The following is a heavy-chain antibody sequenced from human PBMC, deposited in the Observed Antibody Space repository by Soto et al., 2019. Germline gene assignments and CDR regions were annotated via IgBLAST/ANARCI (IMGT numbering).Heavy chain of an antibody. CDR3: AVGIAAAGTPYYYGMDV. CDR1: GFTFSGSA. J-gene: IGHJ6*02. D-gene: IGHD6-13*01. Sequence: GGSLRLSCAASGFTFSGSAMHWVRQASGKGLEWVGRIRSKANSYATAYAASVKGRFTISRDDSKNTAYLQMNSLKTEDTAVYYCAVGIAAAGTPYYYGMDVWGQGTTVTVS. CDR2: IRSKANSYAT. V-gene: IGHV3-73*01.